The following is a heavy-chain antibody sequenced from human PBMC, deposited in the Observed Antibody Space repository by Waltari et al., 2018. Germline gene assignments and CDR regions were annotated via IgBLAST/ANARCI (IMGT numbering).Heavy chain of an antibody. CDR1: GGSISSYY. CDR2: MYYSGRT. CDR3: ASYRLWFGELSHY. Sequence: QVQLQESGPGMVKPSETLSLTCTVSGGSISSYYWSWIRQPPGKGLEWIGYMYYSGRTNYNPSLKGRVTLSVDTSKNQFSLKLSSVTAADTAVYYCASYRLWFGELSHYWGQGTLVTVSS. J-gene: IGHJ4*02. D-gene: IGHD3-10*01. V-gene: IGHV4-59*01.